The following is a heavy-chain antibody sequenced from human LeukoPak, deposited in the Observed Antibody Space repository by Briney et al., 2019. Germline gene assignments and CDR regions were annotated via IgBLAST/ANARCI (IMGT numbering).Heavy chain of an antibody. CDR1: GFTFSYYE. D-gene: IGHD4/OR15-4a*01. Sequence: PGGSLRLSCAASGFTFSYYEMNWVRQAPGKGLEWISYIDTRGSTIYYADSVKGRFTISRDNSKNTLYLQMNSLRAEDTAVYYCARRAGAYSHPYDYWGQGTLVTVSS. CDR2: IDTRGSTI. V-gene: IGHV3-48*03. CDR3: ARRAGAYSHPYDY. J-gene: IGHJ4*02.